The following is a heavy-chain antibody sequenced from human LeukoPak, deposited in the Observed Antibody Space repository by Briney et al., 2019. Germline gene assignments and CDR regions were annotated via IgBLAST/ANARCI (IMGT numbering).Heavy chain of an antibody. D-gene: IGHD2/OR15-2a*01. V-gene: IGHV3-23*01. Sequence: GGSLRLSCAASGFTFSNFAMSWVRQAPDKGLEWVSTVSGSGTPTYYADSAKGRFTISRDNSRNTLDLQMNNLRAEDTAVYYCARDLDDLNTFPPVFQHWGQGTLVTVSS. CDR2: VSGSGTPT. CDR3: ARDLDDLNTFPPVFQH. CDR1: GFTFSNFA. J-gene: IGHJ1*01.